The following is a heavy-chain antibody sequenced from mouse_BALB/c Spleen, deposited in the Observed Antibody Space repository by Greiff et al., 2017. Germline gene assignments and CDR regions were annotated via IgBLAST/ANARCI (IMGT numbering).Heavy chain of an antibody. V-gene: IGHV1S29*02. D-gene: IGHD2-10*02. Sequence: VQLQQSGPELVKPGASVKISCKASGYTFTDYNMHWVKQSHGKSLEWIGYIYPYNGGTGYNQKFKSKATLTVDNSSSTAYMELRSLTSEDSAVYYCAKYGNPGAMDYWGQGTSVTVSS. CDR2: IYPYNGGT. CDR1: GYTFTDYN. J-gene: IGHJ4*01. CDR3: AKYGNPGAMDY.